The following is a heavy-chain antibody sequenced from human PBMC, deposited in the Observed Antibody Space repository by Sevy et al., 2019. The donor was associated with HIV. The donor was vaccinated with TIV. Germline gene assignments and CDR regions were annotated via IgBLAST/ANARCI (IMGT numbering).Heavy chain of an antibody. CDR3: AKELGGEGFGELLFDY. D-gene: IGHD3-10*01. Sequence: GGSLRLSCAASGFTFSSYAMSWVRQAPGKGLEWVSAISGSGGSTYYADSVKGRFTISRDNSKNTLYLQMNSLRAEDAAVCYCAKELGGEGFGELLFDYWGQGTLVTVSS. CDR2: ISGSGGST. V-gene: IGHV3-23*01. J-gene: IGHJ4*02. CDR1: GFTFSSYA.